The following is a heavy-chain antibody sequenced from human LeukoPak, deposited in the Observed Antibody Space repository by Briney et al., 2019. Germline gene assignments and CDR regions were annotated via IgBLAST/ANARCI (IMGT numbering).Heavy chain of an antibody. CDR2: IIPILGIA. CDR1: GGTFSSYA. CDR3: ARDFRYYDSSGYYRY. V-gene: IGHV1-69*04. Sequence: SVKVSCKASGGTFSSYAISWVRQAPGQGLEWMGRIIPILGIANYAQKFQGRVTITADKSTSTAYMELSSLRSEDTAVYYCARDFRYYDSSGYYRYWGQGTLVTVSS. D-gene: IGHD3-22*01. J-gene: IGHJ4*02.